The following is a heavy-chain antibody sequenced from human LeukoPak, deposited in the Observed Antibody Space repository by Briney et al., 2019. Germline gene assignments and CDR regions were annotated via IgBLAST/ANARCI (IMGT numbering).Heavy chain of an antibody. J-gene: IGHJ4*02. CDR2: IIPIFGTA. CDR1: GGTFSSYA. D-gene: IGHD3-10*01. Sequence: SVKVSCQASGGTFSSYAISWVRQAPGQGLEWMGGIIPIFGTANYAQKFQGRVTITADESTSTAYMELSSLRSEDTAVYYCARDGNYYGSGSYPNFDYWGQGTLVTVSS. CDR3: ARDGNYYGSGSYPNFDY. V-gene: IGHV1-69*13.